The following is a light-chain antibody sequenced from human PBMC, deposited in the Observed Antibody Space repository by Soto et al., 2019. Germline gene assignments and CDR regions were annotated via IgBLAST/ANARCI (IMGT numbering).Light chain of an antibody. J-gene: IGKJ1*01. V-gene: IGKV1-39*01. CDR2: AAT. CDR3: QQGYNTFWT. CDR1: QPIGTS. Sequence: DIHMTQSPSSLSGFVGDSVTVPCRASQPIGTSLHWYQQKAGKAPKVLISAATKLQSGVPSRFSGSGSGTDFTLTISNLQPEDSATYYCQQGYNTFWTFGRGTKVDIK.